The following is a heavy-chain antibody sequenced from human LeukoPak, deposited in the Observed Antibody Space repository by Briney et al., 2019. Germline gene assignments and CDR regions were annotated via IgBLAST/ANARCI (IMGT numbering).Heavy chain of an antibody. V-gene: IGHV4-39*07. J-gene: IGHJ3*02. Sequence: PSETLSLTCTVSGGSISSSSYYWGWIRQPPGKGLEWIGSIYYSGSTYYNPSLKSRVTISVDTSKNQFSLKLSSVTAADTAVYYCARVAAIPQNYYYDSSGYYPANDAFDIWGQGTMVTVSS. CDR1: GGSISSSSYY. CDR3: ARVAAIPQNYYYDSSGYYPANDAFDI. D-gene: IGHD3-22*01. CDR2: IYYSGST.